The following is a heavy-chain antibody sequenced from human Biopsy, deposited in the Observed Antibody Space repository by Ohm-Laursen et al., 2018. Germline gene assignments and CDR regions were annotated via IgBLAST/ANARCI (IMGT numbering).Heavy chain of an antibody. Sequence: SDTLSLTCTVSGGSIISYYWTWIRQTPGKGLEWIGHVYNGGITNYNPSLKSRVTISKDTSKNQFSLQLGSVTAADTAVYYCARTPRDSFWSGSYKRGLWFDPWGQGTLVTVSS. CDR2: VYNGGIT. CDR3: ARTPRDSFWSGSYKRGLWFDP. J-gene: IGHJ5*02. D-gene: IGHD3-3*01. V-gene: IGHV4-59*07. CDR1: GGSIISYY.